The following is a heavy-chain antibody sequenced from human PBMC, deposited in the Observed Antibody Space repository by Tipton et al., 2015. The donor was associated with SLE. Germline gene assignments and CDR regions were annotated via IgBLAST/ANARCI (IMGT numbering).Heavy chain of an antibody. D-gene: IGHD1-20*01. V-gene: IGHV3-33*01. Sequence: SLRLFCAASGFTFSSYDMHWVRQAPGKGLERVAVIWYDGSNKYYADSVKGRFTISRDNSKNTLYLQMNSLRAEDTAVYYCARRGLTFNYYYYMDVWGKGTTVTVSS. CDR1: GFTFSSYD. CDR3: ARRGLTFNYYYYMDV. CDR2: IWYDGSNK. J-gene: IGHJ6*03.